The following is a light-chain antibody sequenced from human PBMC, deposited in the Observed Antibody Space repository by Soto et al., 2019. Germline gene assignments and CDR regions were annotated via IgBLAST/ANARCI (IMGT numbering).Light chain of an antibody. CDR3: QHYNTYPWT. CDR1: QSISSY. V-gene: IGKV1-5*03. J-gene: IGKJ1*01. CDR2: KAS. Sequence: DIQMTQSPSTLSGSVGDRVTITCRASQSISSYLNWYQQKPGKAPNLLIHKASHLESGVPSRFSGSGSGTEFTLTISSLQPGDFATYYCQHYNTYPWTFGQGTKVDIK.